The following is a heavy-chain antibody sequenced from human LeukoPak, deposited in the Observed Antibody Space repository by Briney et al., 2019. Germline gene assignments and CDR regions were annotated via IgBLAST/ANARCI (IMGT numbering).Heavy chain of an antibody. CDR1: GGTFSSYA. Sequence: SVKVSCKASGGTFSSYAISWVRQAPGQGLEWIGRIIPILGIANYAQKFQGRVTITADKSTSTAYMELSSLRSEDTAVYYCARSWRYCSSTSCYVDYWGQGTLVTVSS. CDR3: ARSWRYCSSTSCYVDY. V-gene: IGHV1-69*04. D-gene: IGHD2-2*01. J-gene: IGHJ4*02. CDR2: IIPILGIA.